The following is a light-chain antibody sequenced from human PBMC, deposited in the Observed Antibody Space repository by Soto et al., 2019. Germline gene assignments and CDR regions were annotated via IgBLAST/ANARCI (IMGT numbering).Light chain of an antibody. J-gene: IGLJ2*01. CDR3: QTWDSGYVV. Sequence: QLVLTQSPSASASLGASVKLTCTLNSGHSSHPIAWHQQQPEKGPRYLMKVNSDGSHNKGDGIPDRFSGSSSGAERYLTISSLQSEDEGDYLCQTWDSGYVVFGGGTKLTVL. CDR1: SGHSSHP. CDR2: VNSDGSH. V-gene: IGLV4-69*02.